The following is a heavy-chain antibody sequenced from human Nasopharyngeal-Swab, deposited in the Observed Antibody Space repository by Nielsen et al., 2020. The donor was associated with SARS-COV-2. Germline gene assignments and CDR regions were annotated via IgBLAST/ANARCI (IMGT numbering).Heavy chain of an antibody. V-gene: IGHV1-8*01. D-gene: IGHD1-1*01. J-gene: IGHJ4*02. CDR2: MNLDSGDT. CDR3: ARGPRPKRHLDY. CDR1: GYTFASFD. Sequence: ASVKVSCKPSGYTFASFDINWVRQATGRGLEWVGWMNLDSGDTYYAQEFQGKVTLTRDTSRSTAYMELSSLRSEDTAVYYCARGPRPKRHLDYWGQGTLVTVSS.